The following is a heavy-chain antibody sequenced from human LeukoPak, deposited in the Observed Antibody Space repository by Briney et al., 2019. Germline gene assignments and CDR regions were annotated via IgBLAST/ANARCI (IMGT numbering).Heavy chain of an antibody. V-gene: IGHV1-18*01. CDR3: AREDYYDSSGYCFDY. J-gene: IGHJ4*02. CDR2: ISAYNGNT. Sequence: ASVKVSCKASGYTFTNYGINRVRQAPGQGLEWMGWISAYNGNTNYAQKLQGRVTMTTDTSTSTAYMELRSLRSDDTAVYYCAREDYYDSSGYCFDYWGQGTLVTVSS. CDR1: GYTFTNYG. D-gene: IGHD3-22*01.